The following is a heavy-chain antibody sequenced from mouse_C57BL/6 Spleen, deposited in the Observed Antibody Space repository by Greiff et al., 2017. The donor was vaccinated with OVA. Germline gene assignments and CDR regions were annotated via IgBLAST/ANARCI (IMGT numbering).Heavy chain of an antibody. CDR1: GCTFTDYN. J-gene: IGHJ2*01. D-gene: IGHD1-1*01. Sequence: EVQLQQSGPELVKPGASVKIPCKASGCTFTDYNMDWVKQSPGQSLEWIGDINPNNGGTIYNQKFKGKATLTVDKSSSTAYMELRSLTSEDTAVYYCARPSLTTVVAYYFDYWGQGTTLTVSS. V-gene: IGHV1-18*01. CDR3: ARPSLTTVVAYYFDY. CDR2: INPNNGGT.